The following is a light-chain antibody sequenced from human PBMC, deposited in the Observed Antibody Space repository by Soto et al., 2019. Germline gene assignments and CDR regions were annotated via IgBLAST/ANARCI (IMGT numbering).Light chain of an antibody. CDR2: AAS. CDR1: QGISSY. CDR3: QQYYSYPLS. Sequence: AIRMTQSPSSLSASTGDRVTITCRASQGISSYLAWYQQKPGKAPKLLIYAASTLQSGVPSSFSGSGSGTDFTLTISWLQSEDFATYYCQQYYSYPLSFGQGTKVE. J-gene: IGKJ1*01. V-gene: IGKV1-8*01.